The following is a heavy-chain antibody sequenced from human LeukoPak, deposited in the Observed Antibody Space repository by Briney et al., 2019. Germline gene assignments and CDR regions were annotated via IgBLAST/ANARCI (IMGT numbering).Heavy chain of an antibody. V-gene: IGHV3-7*01. CDR2: IKEDGGEK. D-gene: IGHD3-22*01. Sequence: PGGSLRLSCAASGFTFSSYWMSWVRQAPGKGLEWVANIKEDGGEKYFRDSVKGRFTISRDNAKNSLYLQMNSLRAEDTAVYYCASHTYYYDSSGYLFDYWGQGTLVTVSS. CDR3: ASHTYYYDSSGYLFDY. J-gene: IGHJ4*02. CDR1: GFTFSSYW.